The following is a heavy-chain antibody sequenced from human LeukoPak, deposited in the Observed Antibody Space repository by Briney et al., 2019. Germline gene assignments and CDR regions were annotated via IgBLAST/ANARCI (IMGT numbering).Heavy chain of an antibody. V-gene: IGHV4-34*01. CDR3: ARGSRKRGYSYYYGMDV. Sequence: PSETLSLTCAVYGGSFSGYYWSWIRQPPGKGLEWIGEINHSGSTNYNPSLKSRVTISVDTSKNQFSLKLSSVTAADTAVYYCARGSRKRGYSYYYGMDVWGQGTTVTVSS. J-gene: IGHJ6*02. CDR1: GGSFSGYY. CDR2: INHSGST. D-gene: IGHD5-18*01.